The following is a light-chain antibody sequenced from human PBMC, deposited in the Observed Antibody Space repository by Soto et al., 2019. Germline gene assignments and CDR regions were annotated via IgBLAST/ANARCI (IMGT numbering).Light chain of an antibody. J-gene: IGLJ3*02. Sequence: QSVLTQPPSASGSPGQSVTISCTGTINDVGGDNYVSWYQQLPGKAPKLMIYEVSKRPSGVPDRFSGSKSGNTASLTVSGLQAEDEADYYCSSYAGSNSVGVFGGGTQLTVL. CDR1: INDVGGDNY. CDR3: SSYAGSNSVGV. CDR2: EVS. V-gene: IGLV2-8*01.